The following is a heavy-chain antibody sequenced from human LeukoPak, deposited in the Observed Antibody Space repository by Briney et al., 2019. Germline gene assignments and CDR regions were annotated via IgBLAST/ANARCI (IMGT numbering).Heavy chain of an antibody. Sequence: GGSLRLSCAASGFTFSSYAMNWVRQAPGKGLEWASAISGSGGSTYYADSVKGRFTISRDYSKNTLYLQMNSLRAEDTAVYYCANRYCSGGSCYLDYWGQGTLVTVSS. CDR1: GFTFSSYA. CDR3: ANRYCSGGSCYLDY. CDR2: ISGSGGST. V-gene: IGHV3-23*01. D-gene: IGHD2-15*01. J-gene: IGHJ4*02.